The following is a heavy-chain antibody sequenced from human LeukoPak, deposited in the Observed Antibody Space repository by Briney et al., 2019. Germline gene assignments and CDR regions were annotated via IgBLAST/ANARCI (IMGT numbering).Heavy chain of an antibody. CDR1: GLTVSSNY. CDR2: IYSGGTT. Sequence: GGSLRLSCAASGLTVSSNYMSWVRQAPGKGLEWVSVIYSGGTTYYADSVKGRFTISRDNSKNTLYLQMNSLRAEDTAVYYCAKPTSRVGASHFDYWGQGTLVTVSP. CDR3: AKPTSRVGASHFDY. J-gene: IGHJ4*02. V-gene: IGHV3-53*01. D-gene: IGHD1-26*01.